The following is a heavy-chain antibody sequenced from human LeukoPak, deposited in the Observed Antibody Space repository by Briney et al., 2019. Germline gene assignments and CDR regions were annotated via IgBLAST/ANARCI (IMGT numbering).Heavy chain of an antibody. CDR3: ARNLPGDLGFDY. J-gene: IGHJ4*02. Sequence: ASVKVSCKASGGTFSSYAISWVRQAPGQGLQWMGWISGYNGNKNYARKFQGRVTLTTDTSTSTAYMELRSLRSDDTAVYYCARNLPGDLGFDYWGQGTLVTVSS. V-gene: IGHV1-18*01. CDR1: GGTFSSYA. CDR2: ISGYNGNK. D-gene: IGHD7-27*01.